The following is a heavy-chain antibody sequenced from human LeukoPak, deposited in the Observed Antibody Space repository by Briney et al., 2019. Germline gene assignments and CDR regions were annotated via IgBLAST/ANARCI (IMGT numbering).Heavy chain of an antibody. J-gene: IGHJ4*02. CDR2: ISDDGRNQ. D-gene: IGHD1-26*01. CDR3: ARDDGGNSGTFVDY. V-gene: IGHV3-30*04. Sequence: GGSLRLSCAASGFSFDSYALHWVRQAPGKGLEWMALISDDGRNQYYADSVKGRFTISRDNSKNTLYLQLSSLRTEDTAVYYCARDDGGNSGTFVDYWGQGTLVTVSS. CDR1: GFSFDSYA.